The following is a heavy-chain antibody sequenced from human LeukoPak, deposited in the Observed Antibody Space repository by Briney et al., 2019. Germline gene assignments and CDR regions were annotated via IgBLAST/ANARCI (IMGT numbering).Heavy chain of an antibody. D-gene: IGHD6-13*01. CDR1: GFTFSSYA. Sequence: GGSLRLSCAASGFTFSSYAMSWVCQAPGRGLEWVSGISGSGGSTYNADSVKGRFTISRDNSNNTLYLHVNSLRDEDTAVYYCAKSRYTSSWYDFDYWGQGTLVTVSS. V-gene: IGHV3-23*01. J-gene: IGHJ4*02. CDR2: ISGSGGST. CDR3: AKSRYTSSWYDFDY.